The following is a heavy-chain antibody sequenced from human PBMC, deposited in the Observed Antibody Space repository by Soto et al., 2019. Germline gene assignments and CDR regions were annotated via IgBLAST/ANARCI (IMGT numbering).Heavy chain of an antibody. J-gene: IGHJ4*02. V-gene: IGHV4-30-4*01. D-gene: IGHD3-9*01. Sequence: SETLSLTCTVSGGSIISGDYYWIWIRQPPGKGLEWIGYIYYSGSTYYNPSLKSRVTISVDTSKNQFSLKLSSVTAADTAVYYCARAFDILTRYYFDYWGQGTLVTVS. CDR3: ARAFDILTRYYFDY. CDR1: GGSIISGDYY. CDR2: IYYSGST.